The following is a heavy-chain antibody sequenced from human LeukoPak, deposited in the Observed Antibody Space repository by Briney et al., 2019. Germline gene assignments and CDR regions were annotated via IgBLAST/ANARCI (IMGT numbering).Heavy chain of an antibody. CDR3: AKDARSYGGDLQDYFDY. Sequence: GGSLRLSCAASGFIFTNYFMSWVRQAPGKGLEWVASIKHDGSEKYYVDSVRGRFTISRDNTKNSLYLQMSSLRAEDTAVYYCAKDARSYGGDLQDYFDYWGQGTLVTVSS. V-gene: IGHV3-7*01. CDR1: GFIFTNYF. CDR2: IKHDGSEK. D-gene: IGHD2-21*02. J-gene: IGHJ4*02.